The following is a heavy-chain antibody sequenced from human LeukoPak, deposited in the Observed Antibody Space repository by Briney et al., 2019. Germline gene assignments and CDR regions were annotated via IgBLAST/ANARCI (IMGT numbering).Heavy chain of an antibody. V-gene: IGHV3-30*04. D-gene: IGHD4-17*01. Sequence: GGSLRLSCAASGFTFSSYAMHWVRQAPGKGLEWVAFISYDGSNKYYADSVRGRFTISRDNSKNTLYLQMNSLRAEDTAVYYCAKDNGDSLDYWGQGTLVTVSS. J-gene: IGHJ4*02. CDR3: AKDNGDSLDY. CDR2: ISYDGSNK. CDR1: GFTFSSYA.